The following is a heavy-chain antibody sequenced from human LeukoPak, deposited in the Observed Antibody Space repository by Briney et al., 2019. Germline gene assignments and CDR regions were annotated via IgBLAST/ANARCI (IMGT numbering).Heavy chain of an antibody. CDR1: GFRLSHSG. D-gene: IGHD5-24*01. CDR2: IWYDESGK. V-gene: IGHV3-33*01. J-gene: IGHJ4*02. Sequence: PGGSLRLSCAASGFRLSHSGMHWVRQAPGKGLEWVAVIWYDESGKIYAASVKGRFTISRDIFENTLYLQMNSLRAEDTGLYYCARSRDGYHHGLLWGRGTLVIVSS. CDR3: ARSRDGYHHGLL.